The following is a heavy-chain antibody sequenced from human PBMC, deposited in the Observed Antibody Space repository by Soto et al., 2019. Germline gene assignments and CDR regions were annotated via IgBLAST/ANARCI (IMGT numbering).Heavy chain of an antibody. CDR3: AKGDYYDSSDYLDY. V-gene: IGHV3-23*01. Sequence: GGSLRLSCAASGFTFSSYAMSWVRQAPGKGLEWVSAISGSGGSTYYAGSVKGRFTISRDNSKNTLYLQMNSLRAEDTAVYYCAKGDYYDSSDYLDYWGQGTLVTVSS. J-gene: IGHJ4*02. D-gene: IGHD3-22*01. CDR2: ISGSGGST. CDR1: GFTFSSYA.